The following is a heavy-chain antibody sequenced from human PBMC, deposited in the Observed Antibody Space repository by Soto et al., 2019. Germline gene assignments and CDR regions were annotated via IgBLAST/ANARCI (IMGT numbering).Heavy chain of an antibody. D-gene: IGHD2-15*01. CDR1: GFTFSSYG. V-gene: IGHV3-33*01. Sequence: QVQLVESGGGVVQPGRSLRLSCAASGFTFSSYGMHWVRQAPGKGLEWVAVIWYDGSNKYYADSVKGRFTISRDNSKNTLYLQMNSLRAEDTAVYYCARDGFDCSGGSCYPHGGYYYYGMDVWGQGTTVTVSS. CDR3: ARDGFDCSGGSCYPHGGYYYYGMDV. CDR2: IWYDGSNK. J-gene: IGHJ6*02.